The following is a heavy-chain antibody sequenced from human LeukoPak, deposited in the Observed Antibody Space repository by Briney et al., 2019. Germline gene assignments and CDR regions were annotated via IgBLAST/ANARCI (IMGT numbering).Heavy chain of an antibody. V-gene: IGHV1-8*03. D-gene: IGHD6-13*01. CDR2: MNPNSGNT. CDR3: ARGLGSSWYSYYYMDV. J-gene: IGHJ6*03. Sequence: ASVKVSGKASGYTFTSYDINWVRQATGQGLEWMGWMNPNSGNTGYAQKFQGRVTITRNTSISTAYMELSSLRSEDTAVYYCARGLGSSWYSYYYMDVWGKGTTVTVSS. CDR1: GYTFTSYD.